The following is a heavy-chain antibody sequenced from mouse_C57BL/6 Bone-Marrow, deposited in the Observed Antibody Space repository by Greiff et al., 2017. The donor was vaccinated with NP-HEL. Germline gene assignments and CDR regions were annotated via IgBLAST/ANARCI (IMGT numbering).Heavy chain of an antibody. CDR3: ARTFYYYGSLYWYFDV. V-gene: IGHV5-4*03. D-gene: IGHD1-1*01. CDR2: ISDGGSYT. J-gene: IGHJ1*03. CDR1: GFTFSSYA. Sequence: DVMLVESGGGLVKPGGSLKLSCAASGFTFSSYAMSWVRQTPEKRLEWVATISDGGSYTYYPDNVKGRFTISRDNAKNNLYLQMSHLKSEDTAMYYCARTFYYYGSLYWYFDVWGTGTTVTVSS.